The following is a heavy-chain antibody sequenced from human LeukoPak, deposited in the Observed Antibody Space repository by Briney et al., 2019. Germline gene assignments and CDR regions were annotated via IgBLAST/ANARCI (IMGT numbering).Heavy chain of an antibody. D-gene: IGHD2-2*01. CDR3: ARDCSSTTCPKLDY. CDR1: GASISSGGYY. Sequence: SETLSLTCTVSGASISSGGYYWSWVRQHPGKGLEWIGYIYHSGSTSYYNPSLKSRVTISVDTSKNQFSLRLSSATAADTAVYYCARDCSSTTCPKLDYWGQGTLVTVSS. V-gene: IGHV4-31*03. J-gene: IGHJ4*02. CDR2: IYHSGSTS.